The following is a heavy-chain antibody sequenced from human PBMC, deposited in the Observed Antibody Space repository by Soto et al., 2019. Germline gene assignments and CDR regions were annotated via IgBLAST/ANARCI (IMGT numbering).Heavy chain of an antibody. Sequence: SVKVSCKASGGTFSSYAISWVRQAPGQGLEWLGGIIPIFGTANYAQKFQGRVTITADESTSTAYMELSSLRSEDTAVYYCARVGCSGGSCYSAPYYFDYWGQGTMVTVSS. D-gene: IGHD2-15*01. J-gene: IGHJ4*02. CDR1: GGTFSSYA. CDR2: IIPIFGTA. CDR3: ARVGCSGGSCYSAPYYFDY. V-gene: IGHV1-69*13.